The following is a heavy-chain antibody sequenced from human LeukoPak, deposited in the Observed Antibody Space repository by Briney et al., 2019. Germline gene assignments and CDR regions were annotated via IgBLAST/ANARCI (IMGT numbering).Heavy chain of an antibody. Sequence: GESLKISCKGSGYRFTSYWIGWVRQMPGKGLEWMGIIYPGDSDTRYSPSFRGQVTISADKSISTAYLQWSSLKASDTAMYYCARRYYYGSGSYVHFDYWGQGTLVTVSS. CDR3: ARRYYYGSGSYVHFDY. J-gene: IGHJ4*02. V-gene: IGHV5-51*01. CDR1: GYRFTSYW. D-gene: IGHD3-10*01. CDR2: IYPGDSDT.